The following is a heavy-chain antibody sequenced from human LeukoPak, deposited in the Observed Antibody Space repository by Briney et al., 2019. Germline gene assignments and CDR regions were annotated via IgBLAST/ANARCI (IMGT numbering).Heavy chain of an antibody. V-gene: IGHV3-21*01. CDR3: ARGTYRSSSPSIGMPYYLDY. Sequence: PGGSLRLSCAASGFTFTRYSMNWVRQAPGKGLEWVSSISSSGSYIFYAQSVEGRFIISRDNAKNSHYLQMNSLRVDDTAVYFCARGTYRSSSPSIGMPYYLDYWGQGTLVTVSS. D-gene: IGHD6-6*01. J-gene: IGHJ4*02. CDR1: GFTFTRYS. CDR2: ISSSGSYI.